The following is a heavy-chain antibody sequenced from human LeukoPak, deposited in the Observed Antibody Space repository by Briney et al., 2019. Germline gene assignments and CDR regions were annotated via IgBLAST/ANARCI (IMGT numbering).Heavy chain of an antibody. V-gene: IGHV4-39*01. Sequence: PSETLSLTCTVSGGSISSSSYYWGWIRQPPGKGLEWIGCIYYSGSTYYNPSLKSRVTISVDTSKNQFSLKLSSVTAADTAVYYCARPDYYDSSGSAAFDIWGQGTMVTVSS. CDR1: GGSISSSSYY. J-gene: IGHJ3*02. CDR3: ARPDYYDSSGSAAFDI. D-gene: IGHD3-22*01. CDR2: IYYSGST.